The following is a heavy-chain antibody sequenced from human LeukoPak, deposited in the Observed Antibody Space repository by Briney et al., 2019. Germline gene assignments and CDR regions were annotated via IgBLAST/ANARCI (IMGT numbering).Heavy chain of an antibody. Sequence: SQTLSLTCTVSGGSISSGSYYWSWIRQPAGKGLEWIGRIYTSGSTNYNPSLKSRVTISVDTSKNQFSLKLSSVTAADTAVYYCARGFRDYGRGRWLRARENHYYMDVWGKGTTVTVSS. CDR1: GGSISSGSYY. D-gene: IGHD4-17*01. CDR2: IYTSGST. CDR3: ARGFRDYGRGRWLRARENHYYMDV. V-gene: IGHV4-61*02. J-gene: IGHJ6*03.